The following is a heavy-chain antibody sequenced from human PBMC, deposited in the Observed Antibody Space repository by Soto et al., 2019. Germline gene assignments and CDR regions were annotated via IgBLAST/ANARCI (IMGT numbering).Heavy chain of an antibody. CDR2: IIPIFGTA. CDR1: GGSFSSYS. CDR3: AIEYSSSPPYYPIGY. J-gene: IGHJ4*02. Sequence: ASVKVSCKASGGSFSSYSISWVRQAPGQGLEWMGGIIPIFGTANYAQKFQGRVTITADESTSTAYMELSSLRSEDTAVYYCAIEYSSSPPYYPIGYWGQGTLVTVSS. D-gene: IGHD6-6*01. V-gene: IGHV1-69*13.